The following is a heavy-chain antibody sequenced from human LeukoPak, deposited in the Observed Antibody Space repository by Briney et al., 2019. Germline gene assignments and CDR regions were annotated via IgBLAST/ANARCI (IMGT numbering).Heavy chain of an antibody. CDR3: ASRRGERAFDI. CDR2: INPSGGST. CDR1: GYTFTGYY. Sequence: ASVKVSCKASGYTFTGYYMHWVRQAPGQGLEWMGIINPSGGSTSYAQKFQGRVTMTRDTSTSTVYMELSSLRSEDTAVYYCASRRGERAFDIWGQGTMVTVSS. D-gene: IGHD5-24*01. J-gene: IGHJ3*02. V-gene: IGHV1-46*01.